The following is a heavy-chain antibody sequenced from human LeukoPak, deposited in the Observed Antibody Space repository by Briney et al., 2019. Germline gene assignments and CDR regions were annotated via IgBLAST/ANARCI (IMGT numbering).Heavy chain of an antibody. CDR1: GGSFSSGGYY. J-gene: IGHJ5*02. CDR3: ARVRDGDYGYIGFDP. CDR2: IYYSGRT. Sequence: PSETLSLTCAVSGGSFSSGGYYWSWIRQHPGKGLEWIGYIYYSGRTYYNPSLKSRVTISVDTSKNQFSLKLNSVTAADTAVYHCARVRDGDYGYIGFDPWGQGTLVTVSS. V-gene: IGHV4-31*11. D-gene: IGHD4-17*01.